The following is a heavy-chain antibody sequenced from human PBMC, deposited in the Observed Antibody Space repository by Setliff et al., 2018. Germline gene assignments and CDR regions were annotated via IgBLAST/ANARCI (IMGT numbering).Heavy chain of an antibody. D-gene: IGHD3-10*01. CDR1: GFSISDHY. CDR3: VRAVVIRGSKLLDS. CDR2: TKNKANAGYM. V-gene: IGHV3-72*01. Sequence: RLSCAASGFSISDHYMDWVRQAPGKGLEWVGRTKNKANAGYMEYAASVKDRFIISRDDSKNSLYLQMYSLKSDDTAVYYCVRAVVIRGSKLLDSWGQGTLVTVSS. J-gene: IGHJ4*02.